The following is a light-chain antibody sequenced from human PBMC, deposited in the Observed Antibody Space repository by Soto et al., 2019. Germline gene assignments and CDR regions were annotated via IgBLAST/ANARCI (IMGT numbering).Light chain of an antibody. CDR1: QSISVW. Sequence: DIQMTQSPSTLSASVGDRVAITCRASQSISVWLAWYQQKAGKAPNLLIYDASTLESGVPSRFSGSESGTEFTLTISSLQPDDVATYYCQQYNDNSWTFGQGTKVDIK. V-gene: IGKV1-5*01. CDR3: QQYNDNSWT. J-gene: IGKJ1*01. CDR2: DAS.